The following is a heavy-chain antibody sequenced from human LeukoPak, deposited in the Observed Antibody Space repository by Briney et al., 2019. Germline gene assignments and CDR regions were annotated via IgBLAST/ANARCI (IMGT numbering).Heavy chain of an antibody. J-gene: IGHJ4*02. CDR1: GGSFSGYY. CDR2: INHSGST. Sequence: SETLSLTCAVYGGSFSGYYWSWIRQPPGKGLEWIGEINHSGSTNYNPSLKSRVTISVDTSENQFSLKLSSVTAADTAVYYCARVGSSWYFDYWGQGTLVTVSS. V-gene: IGHV4-34*01. D-gene: IGHD6-13*01. CDR3: ARVGSSWYFDY.